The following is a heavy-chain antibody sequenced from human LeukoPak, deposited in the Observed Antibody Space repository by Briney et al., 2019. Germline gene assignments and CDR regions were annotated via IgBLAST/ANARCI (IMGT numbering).Heavy chain of an antibody. Sequence: ASVKVSCKASGYTFANYAISWVRQGPGQGLEWMGWISAYNGNTNSAQKLQGRVTMTTDTSTSTAYMELRSLRSDDTAVYYCARGAAYYFDSSGYYYSYFASWGQGTLVTVSS. J-gene: IGHJ4*02. D-gene: IGHD3-22*01. CDR1: GYTFANYA. CDR3: ARGAAYYFDSSGYYYSYFAS. V-gene: IGHV1-18*01. CDR2: ISAYNGNT.